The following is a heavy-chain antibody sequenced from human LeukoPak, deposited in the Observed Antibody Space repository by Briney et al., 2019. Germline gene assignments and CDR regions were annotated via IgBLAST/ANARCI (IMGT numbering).Heavy chain of an antibody. J-gene: IGHJ4*02. V-gene: IGHV4-59*01. D-gene: IGHD1-20*01. CDR3: AGGITGTRIDY. CDR2: IYYSGST. Sequence: NTSETLSLTCTVSSGSISSYYWSWIRQPPGKGLEWIGYIYYSGSTNYNPSLKSRVTISVDTSKNQFSLKLSSVTAADTAVYYCAGGITGTRIDYWGQGTLVTVSS. CDR1: SGSISSYY.